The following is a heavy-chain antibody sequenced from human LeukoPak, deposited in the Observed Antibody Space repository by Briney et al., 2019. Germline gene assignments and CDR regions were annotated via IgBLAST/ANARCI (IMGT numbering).Heavy chain of an antibody. CDR3: ARPRSSYYYGSGSYYNY. CDR1: GFTFTTYG. Sequence: GGSLRLSCAASGFTFTTYGMNWVRQAPGKGLEWVSAISGSGVSTSYADSVKGRFTISRDNSKNTLYLQMNSLRAEDTAVYYCARPRSSYYYGSGSYYNYWGQGTLVTVSS. CDR2: ISGSGVST. D-gene: IGHD3-10*01. J-gene: IGHJ4*02. V-gene: IGHV3-23*01.